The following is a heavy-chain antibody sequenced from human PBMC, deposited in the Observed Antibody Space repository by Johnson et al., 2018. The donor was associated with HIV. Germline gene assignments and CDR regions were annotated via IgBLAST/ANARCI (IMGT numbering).Heavy chain of an antibody. CDR2: ISHDGSNK. CDR1: GFTFSNYA. V-gene: IGHV3-30-3*01. Sequence: QVQLVESGGGVVQPGRSLRLSCAASGFTFSNYALHWVRQAPGRGLEWVALISHDGSNKYYADFVKGRFTISRDNSINTLYLQMNSLRAEDTAVYYCARPIGAGDECDALDIWGHGTMVTVSS. J-gene: IGHJ3*02. D-gene: IGHD3-16*01. CDR3: ARPIGAGDECDALDI.